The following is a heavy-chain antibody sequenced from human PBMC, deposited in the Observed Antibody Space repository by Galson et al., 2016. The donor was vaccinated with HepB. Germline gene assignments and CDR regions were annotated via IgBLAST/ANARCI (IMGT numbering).Heavy chain of an antibody. CDR3: ARVLIMVRGVMLRGYDAMDA. CDR1: GFSFSSYS. V-gene: IGHV3-48*02. J-gene: IGHJ6*02. D-gene: IGHD3-10*01. Sequence: SLRLSCAASGFSFSSYSMNWVRQAPGRGLEWVAYIRSDSNTIHYADSVKGRFTISRDNVRNSLYLQMNSLRHEDTAVYYCARVLIMVRGVMLRGYDAMDAWGQGTTVTVSS. CDR2: IRSDSNTI.